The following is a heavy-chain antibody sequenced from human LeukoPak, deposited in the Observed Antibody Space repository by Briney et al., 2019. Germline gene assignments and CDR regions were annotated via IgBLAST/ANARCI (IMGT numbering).Heavy chain of an antibody. CDR3: ARAPSGPFDY. Sequence: PSETLSLTCAVYGGSFSGYYWSWIRQPPGKGLEWIGEINHSGSTNYNPSLKSRVTISVDTSKNQSSLKLSSVTAADTAVYYCARAPSGPFDYWGQGTLVTVSS. V-gene: IGHV4-34*01. CDR2: INHSGST. CDR1: GGSFSGYY. D-gene: IGHD1-26*01. J-gene: IGHJ4*02.